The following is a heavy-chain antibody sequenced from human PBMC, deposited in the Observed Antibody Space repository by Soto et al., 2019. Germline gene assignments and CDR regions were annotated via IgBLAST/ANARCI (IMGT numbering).Heavy chain of an antibody. CDR2: IYYSGSP. Sequence: SETLSLTCTVSGGSISSGSYYWGWIRQPPGKGLEWIGSIYYSGSPYYNPSLKSRVTISVDTSKNQFSLKLSSVTAADTAVYYCARHQSHSSSYVDPWGQGTLVTVSS. CDR3: ARHQSHSSSYVDP. J-gene: IGHJ5*02. D-gene: IGHD6-13*01. V-gene: IGHV4-39*01. CDR1: GGSISSGSYY.